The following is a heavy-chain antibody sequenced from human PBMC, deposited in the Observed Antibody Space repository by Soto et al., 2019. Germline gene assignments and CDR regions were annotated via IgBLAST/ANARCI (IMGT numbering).Heavy chain of an antibody. CDR1: GGSISSGGYY. V-gene: IGHV4-31*03. Sequence: QVQLQESGPGLVKPSQTLSLTCTVSGGSISSGGYYWSWIRQHPGKGLEWLGYIYYSGSTYYNPSLKRRVTISVDKSKNQFSPKLSSVTAAATSVYYCARERIGGDSPYSYYYGMDVWGQGTTVTVS. D-gene: IGHD2-21*02. J-gene: IGHJ6*02. CDR2: IYYSGST. CDR3: ARERIGGDSPYSYYYGMDV.